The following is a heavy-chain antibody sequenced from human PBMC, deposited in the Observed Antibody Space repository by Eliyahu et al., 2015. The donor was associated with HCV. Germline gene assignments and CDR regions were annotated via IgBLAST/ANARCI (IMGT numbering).Heavy chain of an antibody. V-gene: IGHV1-69*04. CDR1: GGTFSSYA. CDR2: IIPILGIA. D-gene: IGHD1-26*01. J-gene: IGHJ4*02. Sequence: QVQLVQSGAEVKKPGSSVKVSCKASGGTFSSYAISWVRQAPGQGLEWMGRIIPILGIANYAQKFQGRVTITADKSTSTAYMELSSLRSEDTAVYYCASAGIVGATPEDYFDYWGQGTLVTVSS. CDR3: ASAGIVGATPEDYFDY.